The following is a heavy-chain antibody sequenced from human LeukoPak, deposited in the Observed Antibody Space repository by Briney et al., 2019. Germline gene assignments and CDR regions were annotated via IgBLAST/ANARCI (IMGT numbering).Heavy chain of an antibody. D-gene: IGHD3-9*01. CDR2: ITNSGTTI. Sequence: PGGSLRLSCAASGFTFTDYYMSWIRQAPGKGLEWVSYITNSGTTIYYADSVKGRFTISRDNAKNSLYLQMTRLRAEDTAVYYCARDGHYDILTGYFQDWGQGPLVPVSS. CDR3: ARDGHYDILTGYFQD. J-gene: IGHJ1*01. CDR1: GFTFTDYY. V-gene: IGHV3-11*01.